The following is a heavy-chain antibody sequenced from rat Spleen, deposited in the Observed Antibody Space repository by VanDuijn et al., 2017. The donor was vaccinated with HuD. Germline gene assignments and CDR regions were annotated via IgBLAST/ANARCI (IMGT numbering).Heavy chain of an antibody. CDR3: ARRYYSGFDY. V-gene: IGHV5-31*01. CDR2: INVAGDTT. D-gene: IGHD1-11*01. J-gene: IGHJ2*01. Sequence: EVQLVESGGGLVQPGRSLKLSCVASGFTFDNYWMTWIRQAPGKGLEWVASINVAGDTTYYRDSVKGRFTFSRDNARNILYLQMDSLRSEDTATYYCARRYYSGFDYWGQGVMVTVSS. CDR1: GFTFDNYW.